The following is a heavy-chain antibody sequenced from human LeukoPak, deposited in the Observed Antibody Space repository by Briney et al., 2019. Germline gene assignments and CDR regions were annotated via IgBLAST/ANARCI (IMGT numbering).Heavy chain of an antibody. J-gene: IGHJ4*02. CDR1: GFTFSSYA. CDR3: ARDRDVDTAMVTGSFDY. D-gene: IGHD5-18*01. V-gene: IGHV3-30-3*01. CDR2: ISYDGSNK. Sequence: PGGSLRLSCAASGFTFSSYAMHWVRQAPGKGLEWVAVISYDGSNKYYADSVKGRFTFSRDNSKNTLYLQMNSLRAEDTAVYYCARDRDVDTAMVTGSFDYWGQGTLVTVSS.